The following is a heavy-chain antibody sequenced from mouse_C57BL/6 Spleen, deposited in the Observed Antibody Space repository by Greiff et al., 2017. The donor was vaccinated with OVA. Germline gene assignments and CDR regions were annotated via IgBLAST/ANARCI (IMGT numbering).Heavy chain of an antibody. CDR3: ARGGYYWFAY. CDR1: GYTFTSYW. D-gene: IGHD2-3*01. V-gene: IGHV1-59*01. Sequence: QVQLQQPGAELVSPGTSVKLSCKASGYTFTSYWMHWVKQRPGQGLEWIGVIDPSDSYTNYNQKFKGKATLTVDTSSSTAYMQLSSLTSEDSAVYYCARGGYYWFAYWGQGTLVTVSA. CDR2: IDPSDSYT. J-gene: IGHJ3*01.